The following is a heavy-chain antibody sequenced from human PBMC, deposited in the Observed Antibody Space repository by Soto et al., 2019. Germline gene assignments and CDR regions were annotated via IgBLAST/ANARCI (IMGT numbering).Heavy chain of an antibody. CDR1: GYTFTGYY. J-gene: IGHJ3*02. V-gene: IGHV1-2*04. D-gene: IGHD3-3*01. CDR2: INPNSGGT. CDR3: AREFRPGFWSGSDAFGI. Sequence: ASVKVSCKASGYTFTGYYMHWVRQAPGQGLEWMGWINPNSGGTNYAQKFQGWVTMTRDTSISTAYMELSRLRSDDTAVYYCAREFRPGFWSGSDAFGIWGQGTMVTVSS.